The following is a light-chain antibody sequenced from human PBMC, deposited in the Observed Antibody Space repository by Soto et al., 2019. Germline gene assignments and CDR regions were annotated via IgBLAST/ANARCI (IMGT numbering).Light chain of an antibody. V-gene: IGLV2-14*01. CDR1: SSDVGGYNY. CDR2: EVT. J-gene: IGLJ2*01. Sequence: QSVLTQPASVSGSLGQSITISCTGTSSDVGGYNYVSWYQQHPGKDPKVVIFEVTKRPSGVSSRFSGSKSGNTASLTVSGLQAEAEGDYYCSSYTSSRTVLFGGGTKLTVL. CDR3: SSYTSSRTVL.